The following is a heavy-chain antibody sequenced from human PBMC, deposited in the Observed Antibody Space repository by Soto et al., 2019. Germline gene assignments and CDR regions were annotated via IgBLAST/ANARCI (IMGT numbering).Heavy chain of an antibody. CDR3: ARGNPFNYAGFDV. CDR2: MNAKSGDT. Sequence: SVKVSCKASGYTFSDFDINWLRQASGQGPEWMGWMNAKSGDTFFAQRFQGKFNMTWDTSLSTAYMEVGSLTSDDTAMYYCARGNPFNYAGFDVWGQGTTVTVSS. J-gene: IGHJ6*02. V-gene: IGHV1-8*01. D-gene: IGHD3-16*01. CDR1: GYTFSDFD.